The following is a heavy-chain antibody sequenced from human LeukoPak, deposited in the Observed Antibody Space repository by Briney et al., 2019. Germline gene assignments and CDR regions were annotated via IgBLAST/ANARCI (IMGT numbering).Heavy chain of an antibody. CDR1: GYTFTSYY. D-gene: IGHD5-18*01. J-gene: IGHJ6*02. CDR2: INPSGGST. CDR3: ARFPNTAMVMGLEYYYYGMDV. V-gene: IGHV1-46*01. Sequence: ASVKVSCKASGYTFTSYYMHWVRQAPGQGLEWMGIINPSGGSTSYAQKFQGRVTMTRDTSTGTVYMELSSLRSEDTAVYYCARFPNTAMVMGLEYYYYGMDVWSQGTTVTVSS.